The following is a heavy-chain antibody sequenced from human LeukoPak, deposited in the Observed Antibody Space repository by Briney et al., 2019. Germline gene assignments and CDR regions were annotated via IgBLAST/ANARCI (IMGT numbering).Heavy chain of an antibody. CDR1: GGSISSSSYY. Sequence: SETLSLTCTVSGGSISSSSYYWGWIRQPPGKGLEWIGSIYYSGSTYYNPSLKSRVTISVDTSKNQSSLKLSSVTAADTAVYYCARTYYDILTGENDAFDIWGQGTMVTVSS. CDR2: IYYSGST. J-gene: IGHJ3*02. D-gene: IGHD3-9*01. CDR3: ARTYYDILTGENDAFDI. V-gene: IGHV4-39*07.